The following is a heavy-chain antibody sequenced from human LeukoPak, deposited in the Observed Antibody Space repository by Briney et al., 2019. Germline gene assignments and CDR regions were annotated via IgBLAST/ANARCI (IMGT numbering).Heavy chain of an antibody. Sequence: ASVKVSFKASGYTFTSYDINWVRQATGQGLEWMGWMNPNSGNTGYAQKFQGRVTMTRNTSISTAYMELSSLRSEDTAVYYCARFAVLRFLEWLPVLRGMDVWGQGTTVTVSS. V-gene: IGHV1-8*01. CDR3: ARFAVLRFLEWLPVLRGMDV. J-gene: IGHJ6*02. CDR2: MNPNSGNT. D-gene: IGHD3-3*01. CDR1: GYTFTSYD.